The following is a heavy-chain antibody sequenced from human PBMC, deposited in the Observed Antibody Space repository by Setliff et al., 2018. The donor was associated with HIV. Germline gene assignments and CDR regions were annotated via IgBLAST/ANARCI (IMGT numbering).Heavy chain of an antibody. J-gene: IGHJ1*01. CDR2: FYYSGST. D-gene: IGHD3-10*01. Sequence: SETLSLTCVVSGDSISRSRYYWGWIRQPPGKGLEWIGSFYYSGSTSYNPSLKSRVTISVDKSKNQFSLKLNSVTAADTAVYYCVRFGSSGGYFQDWGQGTLVIVSS. CDR1: GDSISRSRYY. V-gene: IGHV4-39*01. CDR3: VRFGSSGGYFQD.